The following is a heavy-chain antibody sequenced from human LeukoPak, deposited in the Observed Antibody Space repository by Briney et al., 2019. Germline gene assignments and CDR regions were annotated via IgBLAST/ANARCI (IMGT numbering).Heavy chain of an antibody. CDR3: ARDQFCSGGSCYLFDY. CDR1: GYTFTSYY. Sequence: GASVKVSCKASGYTFTSYYMHWVRQAPGQGLEWMGIINPSGGSTSYAQKFQGRGTKTRDTSTSTVYMELSSLRSEHTAVYYCARDQFCSGGSCYLFDYWGQGTLVTVSS. CDR2: INPSGGST. D-gene: IGHD2-15*01. J-gene: IGHJ4*02. V-gene: IGHV1-46*01.